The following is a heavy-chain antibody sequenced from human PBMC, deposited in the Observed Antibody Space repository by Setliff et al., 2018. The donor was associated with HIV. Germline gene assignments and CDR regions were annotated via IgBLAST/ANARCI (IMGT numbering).Heavy chain of an antibody. V-gene: IGHV1-2*02. CDR2: INPNTGGT. Sequence: ASVKVSCKASGYTFTEYHMHWVRQAPGQGLEWMGSINPNTGGTNYAQKFQGRVTLTEDTSTGTAYMELSGLRSEDTAVYYCATESYDYWSGPFPFDIWGQGTMVTVSS. CDR3: ATESYDYWSGPFPFDI. CDR1: GYTFTEYH. D-gene: IGHD3-3*01. J-gene: IGHJ3*02.